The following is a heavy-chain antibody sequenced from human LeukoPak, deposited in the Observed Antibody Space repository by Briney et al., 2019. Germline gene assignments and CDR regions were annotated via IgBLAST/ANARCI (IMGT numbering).Heavy chain of an antibody. Sequence: ASVKVSCKASGGTFSSYAISWVRQAPGQGLEWMGWISAYNGNTNYAQKLQGRVTMTTDTSTSTAYMELRSLRSDDTAVYYCARVLEWELLGGWFDPWGQGTLVTVSS. CDR1: GGTFSSYA. CDR3: ARVLEWELLGGWFDP. D-gene: IGHD1-26*01. J-gene: IGHJ5*02. CDR2: ISAYNGNT. V-gene: IGHV1-18*01.